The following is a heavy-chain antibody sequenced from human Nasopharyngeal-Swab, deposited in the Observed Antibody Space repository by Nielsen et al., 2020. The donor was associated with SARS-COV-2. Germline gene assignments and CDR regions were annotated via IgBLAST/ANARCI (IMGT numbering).Heavy chain of an antibody. CDR1: GGTFSSYA. J-gene: IGHJ5*02. V-gene: IGHV1-69*13. CDR2: IIPIFGTA. CDR3: ARDGSSWYRGWFDP. D-gene: IGHD6-13*01. Sequence: SVKVSCKASGGTFSSYAISWVRQTPGQGLEWMGGIIPIFGTANYAQKFQGRVTITADESTSTAYMELSSLRSEDTAVYYCARDGSSWYRGWFDPWGQGTLVTASS.